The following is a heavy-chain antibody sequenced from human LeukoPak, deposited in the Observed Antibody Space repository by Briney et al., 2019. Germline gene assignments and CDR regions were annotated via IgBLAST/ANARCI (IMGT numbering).Heavy chain of an antibody. V-gene: IGHV4-39*01. Sequence: PSETLSLTCTVSGGSISGISYYWGWIRQPPGKGLEWIGSMYHNGSTYYNPSLKSRVTISVDTSKNQFSLKLTSVPAADTAVYYCARHPSGRMWLQQGGWFDPWGQGTLVTVSS. CDR2: MYHNGST. D-gene: IGHD5-24*01. CDR1: GGSISGISYY. J-gene: IGHJ5*02. CDR3: ARHPSGRMWLQQGGWFDP.